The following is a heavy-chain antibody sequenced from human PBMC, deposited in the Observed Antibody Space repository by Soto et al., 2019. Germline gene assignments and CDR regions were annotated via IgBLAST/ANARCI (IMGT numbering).Heavy chain of an antibody. Sequence: PSETLSLTCAVSGGSISSGGYYWSWIRQPPGKGLEWIGYIYHSGSTYYNPSLKSRVTISVDRSKNQFSLKLSSVTAADTAVYYCARGSSSRHYYYYGMDVWGQGTTVTVSS. CDR2: IYHSGST. J-gene: IGHJ6*02. CDR1: GGSISSGGYY. CDR3: ARGSSSRHYYYYGMDV. D-gene: IGHD6-13*01. V-gene: IGHV4-30-2*01.